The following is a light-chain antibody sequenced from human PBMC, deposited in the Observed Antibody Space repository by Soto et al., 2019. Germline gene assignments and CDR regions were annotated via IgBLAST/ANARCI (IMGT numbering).Light chain of an antibody. V-gene: IGKV3-15*01. Sequence: ETLMRQSPATLSVSPGESATLSCWASPSVSSNLAWYQQKPGQAPRLLIYGASTRAAGVSARFSGSGSGTEFTLTTSSLQAEDLAVYYCQQYSNWPPFTFGQGTQVASK. CDR2: GAS. CDR1: PSVSSN. CDR3: QQYSNWPPFT. J-gene: IGKJ1*01.